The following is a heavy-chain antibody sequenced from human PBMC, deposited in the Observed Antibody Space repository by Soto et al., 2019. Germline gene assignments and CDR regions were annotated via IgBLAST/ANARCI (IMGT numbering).Heavy chain of an antibody. CDR2: INHSGST. J-gene: IGHJ6*02. Sequence: SETLCLTCAVYGGSFSCYDLSWIRQPPGKGLEWIGEINHSGSTNYNPSLKSQVTISVDTSKNQFSLKLSSVTAADTAVYYCLRSIYYYYYGMDVWGQGTTVTVSS. CDR3: LRSIYYYYYGMDV. D-gene: IGHD2-2*02. CDR1: GGSFSCYD. V-gene: IGHV4-34*01.